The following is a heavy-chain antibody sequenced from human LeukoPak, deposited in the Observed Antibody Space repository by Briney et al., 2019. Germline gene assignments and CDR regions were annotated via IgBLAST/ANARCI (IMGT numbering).Heavy chain of an antibody. V-gene: IGHV1-18*01. D-gene: IGHD3-10*01. J-gene: IGHJ4*02. CDR1: GYTFTSYG. CDR3: ARDRRYYYGSGSYYIHFDY. CDR2: ISAYNGNT. Sequence: ASVKVSCKASGYTFTSYGISWVRQAPGQGLEWMGWISAYNGNTNYAQKLQGRVTMTTDTSTSTAYMELRSLRSDDTAVYYCARDRRYYYGSGSYYIHFDYWGQGTLVTVSS.